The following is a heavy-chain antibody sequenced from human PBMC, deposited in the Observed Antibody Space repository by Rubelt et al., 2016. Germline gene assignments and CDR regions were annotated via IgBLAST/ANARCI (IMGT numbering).Heavy chain of an antibody. D-gene: IGHD3-3*01. CDR1: GFTFSNYA. CDR3: TTNFNFDI. J-gene: IGHJ3*02. V-gene: IGHV3-15*01. Sequence: EVQLLESGGGLVQPGGSLRLSCAASGFTFSNYAMSWVRQAPGKGLEWVGRIKRKSDIGATDYAAPVTVRFTISRDDSKNTLYLQMHVLKTEDTALYYCTTNFNFDIWGQGTMVTVSS. CDR2: IKRKSDIGAT.